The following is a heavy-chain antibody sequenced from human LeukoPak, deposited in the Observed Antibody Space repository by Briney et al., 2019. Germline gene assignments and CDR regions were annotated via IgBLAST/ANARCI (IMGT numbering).Heavy chain of an antibody. V-gene: IGHV4-34*01. CDR2: INHSGST. Sequence: ETLSLTCAVYGGSFSDYYWSWIRQPPGKGLEWIGEINHSGSTNYNPSLKSRVTISVDTSKNQFSLKLSSVTAADTAVYYCARGEKDYYYGMDVWGQGTTVTVSS. J-gene: IGHJ6*02. CDR3: ARGEKDYYYGMDV. CDR1: GGSFSDYY.